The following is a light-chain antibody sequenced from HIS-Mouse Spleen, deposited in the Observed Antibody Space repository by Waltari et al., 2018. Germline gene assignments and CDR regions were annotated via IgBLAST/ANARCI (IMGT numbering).Light chain of an antibody. V-gene: IGLV3-10*01. J-gene: IGLJ3*02. CDR3: YSTDSSGNHRV. CDR1: ALPKNY. CDR2: EDS. Sequence: SYELTQPPSVSVSPGQTARITCSGDALPKNYAYWYQQKSGQAPVLVIYEDSKRPSGIPERFSGSSSGTRATLTISGAQVEDEADYYCYSTDSSGNHRVFGGGTKLTVL.